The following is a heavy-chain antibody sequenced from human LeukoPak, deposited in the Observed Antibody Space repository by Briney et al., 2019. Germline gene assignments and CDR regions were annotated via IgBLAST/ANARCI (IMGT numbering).Heavy chain of an antibody. J-gene: IGHJ4*02. CDR3: ARQGGFSTSWYNF. D-gene: IGHD6-13*01. CDR1: GYTFTTYW. V-gene: IGHV5-51*07. Sequence: GESLKISCKGSGYTFTTYWIGWVHQMPGKGLEWMGIIYPDDSDTKYSPSFQGQVTISADKSISTAYLEWSSLKASDTAIYYCARQGGFSTSWYNFWGQGTLVTVSS. CDR2: IYPDDSDT.